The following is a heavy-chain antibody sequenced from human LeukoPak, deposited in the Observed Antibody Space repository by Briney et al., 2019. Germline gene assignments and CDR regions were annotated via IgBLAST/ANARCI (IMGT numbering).Heavy chain of an antibody. J-gene: IGHJ4*02. D-gene: IGHD3-3*01. CDR1: GFTFSDYY. V-gene: IGHV3-49*04. CDR2: IRSKAYGGTT. CDR3: TRWSGFNDY. Sequence: GGSLRLSCAASGFTFSDYYMSWVRQAPGKGLEWVGFIRSKAYGGTTEYAASVKGRFTIPRDDSKSIAYLQMNSLKTEDTAVYYCTRWSGFNDYWGQGTLVTVSS.